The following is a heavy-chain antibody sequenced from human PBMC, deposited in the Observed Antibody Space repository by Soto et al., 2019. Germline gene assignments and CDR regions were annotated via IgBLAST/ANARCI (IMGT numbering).Heavy chain of an antibody. CDR2: INPNSGGT. Sequence: SVKVSCKASGYTFSDYYIHWVRQAPGQGLEWMGWINPNSGGTKYAPKFQGGVTMTRDTSITTAYMELSRLRSGDTAVYYCAREPATAKPEGVDFWGQGTLVTVSS. V-gene: IGHV1-2*02. D-gene: IGHD1-1*01. J-gene: IGHJ4*02. CDR1: GYTFSDYY. CDR3: AREPATAKPEGVDF.